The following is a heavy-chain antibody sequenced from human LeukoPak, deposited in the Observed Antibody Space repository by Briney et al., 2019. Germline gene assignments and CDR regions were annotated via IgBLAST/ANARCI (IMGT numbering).Heavy chain of an antibody. D-gene: IGHD6-19*01. CDR3: AKVSGSGWHFDH. Sequence: PGGSLRLSCAASGFTFSNYEMNWVRQAPGKGLEWVSFISSSGILIYYADSVKGRFTISRDNGKNSLFLQMDSLRVEDTAVYYCAKVSGSGWHFDHWGQGTPVTVSP. V-gene: IGHV3-48*03. J-gene: IGHJ4*02. CDR2: ISSSGILI. CDR1: GFTFSNYE.